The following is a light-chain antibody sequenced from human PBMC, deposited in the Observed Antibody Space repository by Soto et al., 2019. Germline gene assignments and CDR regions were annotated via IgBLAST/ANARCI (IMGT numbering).Light chain of an antibody. CDR1: SSNIGSNY. V-gene: IGLV1-51*01. J-gene: IGLJ2*01. CDR2: DNN. Sequence: QSVLTQPPSVSAAPGEKVSISCSGGSSNIGSNYVSWYQQLPGAAPKLLIYDNNKRPSGIPDRFPGSTSGTSATLGITGLQTGDEADYYCGTWDSSLPVSVVFGGGTKVTVL. CDR3: GTWDSSLPVSVV.